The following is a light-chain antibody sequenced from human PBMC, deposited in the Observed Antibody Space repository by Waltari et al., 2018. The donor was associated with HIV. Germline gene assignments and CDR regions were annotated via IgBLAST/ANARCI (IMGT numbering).Light chain of an antibody. CDR1: SGHSSYA. CDR2: LNSDGSH. Sequence: PSASASLGASVKLTCTLSSGHSSYAIAWHQQQPEKGPRYLMKLNSDGSHSKGDGIPDRFSGSSSGAERYLTISSLQSEDEADYYCQTWGTGIHRVFGGGTKLTVL. J-gene: IGLJ2*01. CDR3: QTWGTGIHRV. V-gene: IGLV4-69*01.